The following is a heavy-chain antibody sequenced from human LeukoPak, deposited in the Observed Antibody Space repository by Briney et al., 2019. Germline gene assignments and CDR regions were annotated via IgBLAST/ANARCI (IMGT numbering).Heavy chain of an antibody. CDR2: ISSSSSYI. V-gene: IGHV3-21*01. CDR3: ARDLTVVQGDVSWFDP. D-gene: IGHD3-22*01. J-gene: IGHJ5*02. Sequence: GGTLRLSCAASGFTFSSYGMSWVRQAPGKGLEWVSSISSSSSYIYYADSVKGRFTISRDNAKNSLYLQMNSLRAEDTAVYYCARDLTVVQGDVSWFDPWGQGTLVTVSS. CDR1: GFTFSSYG.